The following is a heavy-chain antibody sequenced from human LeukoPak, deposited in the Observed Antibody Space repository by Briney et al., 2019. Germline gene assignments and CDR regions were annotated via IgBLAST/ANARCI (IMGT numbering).Heavy chain of an antibody. CDR2: TNSDGSST. J-gene: IGHJ4*02. Sequence: GGALTLSCAASGFTFSSYWLHWVRQAPGKGLVWVSRTNSDGSSTSCADFVKGRFTISRDNAKNTLYLQMNSLRAEDTAVYYCARDCNYVFDYWGQGTLVTVSS. CDR3: ARDCNYVFDY. CDR1: GFTFSSYW. D-gene: IGHD1-7*01. V-gene: IGHV3-74*01.